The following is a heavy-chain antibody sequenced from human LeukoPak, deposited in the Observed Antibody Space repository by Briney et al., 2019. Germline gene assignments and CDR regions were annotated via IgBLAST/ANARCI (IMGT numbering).Heavy chain of an antibody. Sequence: GGSLRLSCAASGFTFSSYSMNWVRQAPGKGLEWVSSISSSSSYIYYADSVKGRFTISRDNAKNSLYLQMNSLRAEDTAVYYYARGYCSSTSCYGSKGDAFDIWGQGTMVTVSS. D-gene: IGHD2-2*01. J-gene: IGHJ3*02. CDR3: ARGYCSSTSCYGSKGDAFDI. CDR2: ISSSSSYI. CDR1: GFTFSSYS. V-gene: IGHV3-21*01.